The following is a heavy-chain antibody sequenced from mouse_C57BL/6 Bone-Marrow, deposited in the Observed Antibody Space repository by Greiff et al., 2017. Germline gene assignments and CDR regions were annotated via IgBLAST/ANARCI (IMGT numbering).Heavy chain of an antibody. Sequence: VQLQESGAELMKPGASVKLSCKATGYTFTGYWIEWVKQRPGHGLEWIGEILPGSGSTNYHEKFKGKATFPADTSSHTAYMQLSSLTTEDSAIYYCARDYYGSSEGYFDFWGTGTTVTVAS. J-gene: IGHJ1*03. D-gene: IGHD1-1*01. CDR3: ARDYYGSSEGYFDF. CDR1: GYTFTGYW. CDR2: ILPGSGST. V-gene: IGHV1-9*01.